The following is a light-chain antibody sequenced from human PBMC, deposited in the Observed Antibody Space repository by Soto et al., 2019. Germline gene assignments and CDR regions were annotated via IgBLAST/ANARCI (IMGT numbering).Light chain of an antibody. V-gene: IGLV6-57*04. CDR2: EDN. CDR3: QSYESRIVV. Sequence: NFMLTQPHSVSESPGTTVTISCTRSSGSIASNYVQWYQQRPGSAPTTVIYEDNKRPSGVPDRFSGSIDSSSNSAPLTISGLKTEDEADYYCQSYESRIVVFGGGTKLTVL. J-gene: IGLJ2*01. CDR1: SGSIASNY.